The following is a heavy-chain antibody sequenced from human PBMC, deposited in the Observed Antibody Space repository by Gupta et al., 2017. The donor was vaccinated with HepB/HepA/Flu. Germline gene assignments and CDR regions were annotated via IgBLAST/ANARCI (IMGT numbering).Heavy chain of an antibody. CDR1: GGSIRSRNYY. J-gene: IGHJ6*02. D-gene: IGHD5-18*01. Sequence: QLQLQASGPGLVKPSETLSITCTVSGGSIRSRNYYWGWIRQPPGKGHEWSGSIYSSGSTYYNPSLKSRVTISGDTSKNPFSLKLSSVTAADTAVYFCARREYSYLHYAMDVWGQGTTVTVSS. CDR2: IYSSGST. CDR3: ARREYSYLHYAMDV. V-gene: IGHV4-39*01.